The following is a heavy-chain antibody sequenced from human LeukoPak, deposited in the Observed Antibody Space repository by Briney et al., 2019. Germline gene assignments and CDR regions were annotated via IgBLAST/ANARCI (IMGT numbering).Heavy chain of an antibody. CDR2: INHSGST. V-gene: IGHV4-34*01. CDR3: ARGPWGGDFWSGYYSFDY. Sequence: SETLSLTCAVYGGSFSGYYWSWIRQPPGKGLEWIGEINHSGSTNYNPSLKSRVTISVDTSKNQFSLKLSSVTAADTAVYYCARGPWGGDFWSGYYSFDYWGQGTLVTVSS. D-gene: IGHD3-3*01. CDR1: GGSFSGYY. J-gene: IGHJ4*02.